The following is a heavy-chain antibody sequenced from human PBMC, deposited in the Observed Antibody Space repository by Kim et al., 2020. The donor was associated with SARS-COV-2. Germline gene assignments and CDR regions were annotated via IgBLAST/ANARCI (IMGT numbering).Heavy chain of an antibody. V-gene: IGHV4-34*01. Sequence: SQTLSLTCAINGGSFSGYQWAWIRQSPGKGLEWIGDITHSGSTNYNPALKSRVSMSLDMSKNQFSLKLTSVSAADTAVYFCARGRREGVWRGDLLFYHYY. CDR2: ITHSGST. J-gene: IGHJ6*01. CDR1: GGSFSGYQ. CDR3: ARGRREGVWRGDLLFYHYY. D-gene: IGHD3-3*01.